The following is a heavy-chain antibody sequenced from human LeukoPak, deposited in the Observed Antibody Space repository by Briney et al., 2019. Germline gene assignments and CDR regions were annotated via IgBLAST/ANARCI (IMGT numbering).Heavy chain of an antibody. D-gene: IGHD6-19*01. CDR2: MNPNSGNT. Sequence: GASVKVSCKASGYTFTSYDINWVRQATGQGLEWMGWMNPNSGNTGYAQKFQGRVTITRNTSISTAYMELSSLRSEDTAVYYCARGFKPKYSSGWYVNSHYYYMDVWGKGTTVTVSS. J-gene: IGHJ6*03. CDR3: ARGFKPKYSSGWYVNSHYYYMDV. V-gene: IGHV1-8*03. CDR1: GYTFTSYD.